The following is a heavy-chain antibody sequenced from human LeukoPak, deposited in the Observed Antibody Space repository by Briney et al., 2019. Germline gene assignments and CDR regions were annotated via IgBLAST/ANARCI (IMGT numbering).Heavy chain of an antibody. Sequence: GGSLRLSCAASGFTFSSCAMRWVRQAPGKGLEWVSAISGSGGSTYYADSVKGRFTISRDNSKNTLYLQMNSLRAEDTAVYYCAKGSAGGLVATGGVFDYWGQGTLVTVSS. CDR2: ISGSGGST. D-gene: IGHD5-12*01. V-gene: IGHV3-23*01. CDR1: GFTFSSCA. J-gene: IGHJ4*02. CDR3: AKGSAGGLVATGGVFDY.